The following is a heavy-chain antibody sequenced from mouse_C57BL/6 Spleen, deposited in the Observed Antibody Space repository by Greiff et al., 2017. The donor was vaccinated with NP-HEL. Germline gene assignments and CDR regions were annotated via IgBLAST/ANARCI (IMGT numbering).Heavy chain of an antibody. CDR2: ISSGSSTL. D-gene: IGHD2-4*01. CDR3: ARDYDYLAWFAY. Sequence: EVQLVESGGGLVKPGGSLKLSCAASGFTFSDYGMHWVRQAPEKGLEWVAYISSGSSTLYYADTVKGRFTISRDNAKNTLFLQMTSLRSEDTAMYYCARDYDYLAWFAYGGQGTLVTVSA. CDR1: GFTFSDYG. J-gene: IGHJ3*01. V-gene: IGHV5-17*01.